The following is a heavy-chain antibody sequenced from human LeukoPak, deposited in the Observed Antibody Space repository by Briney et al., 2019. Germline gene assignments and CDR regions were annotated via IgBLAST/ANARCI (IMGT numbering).Heavy chain of an antibody. D-gene: IGHD3-22*01. Sequence: PGGSLRLSCAASGFTFSSYAMSWVRQAPGKGLEWVSAISGSGGSTYYADSVKGRFTIYRDNSKNTLYLQMNSLRAEDTAVYYCASLYYYDSSGYYPFDYWGQGTLVTVSS. CDR2: ISGSGGST. CDR1: GFTFSSYA. CDR3: ASLYYYDSSGYYPFDY. J-gene: IGHJ4*02. V-gene: IGHV3-23*01.